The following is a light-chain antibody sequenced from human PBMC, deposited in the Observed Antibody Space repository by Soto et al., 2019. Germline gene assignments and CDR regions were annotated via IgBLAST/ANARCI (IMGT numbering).Light chain of an antibody. Sequence: QSVLTQPASVSGSLGQSITISCTGTSSDVGGYNYVSWYQQHPDKAPKLLIFEVTNRPSGVSGRFSGSKSGITASLSISGIQPEDDADYYCTSYSSESPVLFGGGTKLTVL. J-gene: IGLJ2*01. CDR2: EVT. V-gene: IGLV2-14*01. CDR1: SSDVGGYNY. CDR3: TSYSSESPVL.